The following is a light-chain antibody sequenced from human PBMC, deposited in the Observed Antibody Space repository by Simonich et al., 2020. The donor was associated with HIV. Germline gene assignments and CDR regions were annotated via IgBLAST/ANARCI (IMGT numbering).Light chain of an antibody. CDR2: LGS. Sequence: DLVMTQSPLSLPVTPGEPASISCRSSQILLSSNGLKYLDWYLQKPGQSPQLLIYLGSNRASGGPDRFSGSGSGTDFTLKISRVEAEDIGVYYCLQGTHWPIAFGQGTRLEIK. CDR3: LQGTHWPIA. J-gene: IGKJ5*01. CDR1: QILLSSNGLKY. V-gene: IGKV2-28*01.